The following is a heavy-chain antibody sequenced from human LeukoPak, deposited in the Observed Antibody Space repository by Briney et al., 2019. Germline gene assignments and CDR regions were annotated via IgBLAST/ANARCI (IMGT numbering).Heavy chain of an antibody. V-gene: IGHV1-24*01. J-gene: IGHJ4*02. Sequence: ASVKVSCKVSGNTLTELSIHWVRQAHGKGLEWVGSFDPEDIEKIYAQKFQGRFSMTEDTATDTAYMELSSLTSEDTAVYYCATGIDYNDSSDYVLGWGQGTLVTVSS. D-gene: IGHD3-22*01. CDR2: FDPEDIEK. CDR3: ATGIDYNDSSDYVLG. CDR1: GNTLTELS.